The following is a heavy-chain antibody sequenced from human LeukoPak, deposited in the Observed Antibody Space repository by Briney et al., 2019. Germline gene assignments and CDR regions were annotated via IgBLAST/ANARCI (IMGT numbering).Heavy chain of an antibody. D-gene: IGHD1-26*01. J-gene: IGHJ4*02. V-gene: IGHV3-48*03. CDR1: GFTFSSYE. CDR3: ARDPWWELSGADH. Sequence: GGSLRLSCAASGFTFSSYEMNWVRQAPGKGLEWVSYISSSGSNMYYADSVKGRFTISRDNAKNSLYLQMDSLRVEDTAVYYCARDPWWELSGADHWGQGTLVTVSS. CDR2: ISSSGSNM.